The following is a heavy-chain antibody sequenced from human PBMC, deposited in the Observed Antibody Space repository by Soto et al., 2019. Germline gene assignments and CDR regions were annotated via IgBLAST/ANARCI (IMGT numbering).Heavy chain of an antibody. D-gene: IGHD4-4*01. V-gene: IGHV4-31*03. Sequence: QVQLQESGPGLVKPSQTLSLTCTVSGGSISSGGYYWSWIRQHPGKGLEWIGYIYYSGSTYYNPSLKSRVTRSVDTSKNQFSLKLSSVTAADTAVYYCARDDSNSSESYYYGMDVWGQGTTVTVSS. CDR3: ARDDSNSSESYYYGMDV. CDR1: GGSISSGGYY. J-gene: IGHJ6*02. CDR2: IYYSGST.